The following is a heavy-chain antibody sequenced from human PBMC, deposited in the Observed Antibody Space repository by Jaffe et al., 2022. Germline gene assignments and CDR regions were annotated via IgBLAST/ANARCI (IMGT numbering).Heavy chain of an antibody. D-gene: IGHD2-15*01. J-gene: IGHJ6*03. CDR1: GFTFSNAW. Sequence: EVQLVESGGGLVKPGGSLRLSCAASGFTFSNAWMSWVRQAPGKGLEWVGRIKSKTDGGTTDYAAPVKGRFTISRDDSKNTLYLQMNSLKTEDTAVYYCTTDNPVRVYCSGGSCYPGPTYYYYMDVWGKGTTVTVSS. V-gene: IGHV3-15*01. CDR2: IKSKTDGGTT. CDR3: TTDNPVRVYCSGGSCYPGPTYYYYMDV.